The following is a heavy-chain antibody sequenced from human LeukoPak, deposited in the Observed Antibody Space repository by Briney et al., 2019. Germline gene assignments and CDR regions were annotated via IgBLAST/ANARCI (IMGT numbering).Heavy chain of an antibody. CDR2: LNSNGGGT. CDR1: GFTFSSYG. D-gene: IGHD4-17*01. V-gene: IGHV3-23*01. CDR3: ARGGLTTVTTYYYYYGMDV. J-gene: IGHJ6*02. Sequence: GGSLRLSCAASGFTFSSYGMSWVRQAPGKGLEWVSSLNSNGGGTYYSDSVKGRFTISRDNSKNTLYLQMNSLRAEDTAVYYCARGGLTTVTTYYYYYGMDVWGQGTTVTVSS.